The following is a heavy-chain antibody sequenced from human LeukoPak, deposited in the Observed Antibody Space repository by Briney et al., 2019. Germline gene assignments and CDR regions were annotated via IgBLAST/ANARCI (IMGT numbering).Heavy chain of an antibody. CDR1: GFTFNSYV. D-gene: IGHD4-11*01. V-gene: IGHV3-33*01. J-gene: IGHJ4*02. CDR3: ARGLPPVMKYYFDY. Sequence: PGGSLRLSCAASGFTFNSYVMHWVRQAPGKGLEWVAVMWYDGSNKYYTDSVKGRFTISRDDSKNTLYLQMNSLRAEDTAMYYCARGLPPVMKYYFDYWGQGTLVTVSS. CDR2: MWYDGSNK.